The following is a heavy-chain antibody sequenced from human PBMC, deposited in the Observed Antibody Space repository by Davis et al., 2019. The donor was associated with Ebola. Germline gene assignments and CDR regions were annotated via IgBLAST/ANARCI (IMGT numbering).Heavy chain of an antibody. D-gene: IGHD3/OR15-3a*01. J-gene: IGHJ4*02. CDR2: INPSGGST. CDR3: ARDLVWGSPSDY. CDR1: GGTFSSYA. V-gene: IGHV1-46*01. Sequence: AASVKVSCKASGGTFSSYAISWVRQAPGQGLEWMGIINPSGGSTSYAQKFQGRVTMTRDTSTSTVYMELSSLRSEDTAVYYCARDLVWGSPSDYWGQGTLVTVSS.